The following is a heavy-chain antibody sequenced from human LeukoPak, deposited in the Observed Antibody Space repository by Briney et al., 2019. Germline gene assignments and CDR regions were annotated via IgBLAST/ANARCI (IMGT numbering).Heavy chain of an antibody. CDR3: ARPKAGYSSTDAFDI. J-gene: IGHJ3*02. V-gene: IGHV4-34*01. D-gene: IGHD6-19*01. CDR1: GGSFSGYY. CDR2: INHSGST. Sequence: SETLSLTCAVYGGSFSGYYWSWIRQPPGKGLEWIGEINHSGSTNYNPSLKSRVTISVDTSKNQFSLKLSSVTAADTAVYYCARPKAGYSSTDAFDIWGRGTKVTVSS.